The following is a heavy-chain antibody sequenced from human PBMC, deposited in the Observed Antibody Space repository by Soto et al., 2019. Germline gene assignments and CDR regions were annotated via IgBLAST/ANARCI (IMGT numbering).Heavy chain of an antibody. Sequence: EVQLLESGGGLVQPGGSLRLSCAASGFTFSSYAMRWVRQAPVKGLEWVSAISGSGGSTYYADSVKGRFTISRDNSENTLYLQMNSLRAEDTAVYYCARGGSGSYYDYWGQGTLVTVSS. J-gene: IGHJ4*02. V-gene: IGHV3-23*01. CDR2: ISGSGGST. CDR1: GFTFSSYA. CDR3: ARGGSGSYYDY. D-gene: IGHD1-26*01.